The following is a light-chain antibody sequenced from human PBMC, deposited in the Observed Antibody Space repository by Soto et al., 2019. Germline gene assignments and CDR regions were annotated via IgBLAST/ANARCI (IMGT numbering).Light chain of an antibody. CDR2: EVN. V-gene: IGLV2-8*01. CDR1: TSDVGGYKY. J-gene: IGLJ1*01. CDR3: SAYAGINNLGV. Sequence: QSVLTQPPSASGSPGQSVTISCTGTTSDVGGYKYVSWYQQHPGNAPKRMIFEVNKRPSGVPDRFSGSKSGNTASLTVSGLQAEDEADYYCSAYAGINNLGVFGTGTKGTVL.